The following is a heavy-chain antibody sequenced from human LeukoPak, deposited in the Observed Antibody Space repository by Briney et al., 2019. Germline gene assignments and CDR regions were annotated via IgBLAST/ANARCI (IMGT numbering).Heavy chain of an antibody. CDR1: GGSISSGDYY. D-gene: IGHD3-10*01. Sequence: SETLSLTCTVSGGSISSGDYYWSWIRQPPGKGLEWIGYIYYSGSTYYNPSLKSRVTISVDTSKNQFSLKLSSVTAADTAMYYCASDMVRGVMVHAFDIWGQGTMVTVSS. CDR3: ASDMVRGVMVHAFDI. J-gene: IGHJ3*02. V-gene: IGHV4-30-4*01. CDR2: IYYSGST.